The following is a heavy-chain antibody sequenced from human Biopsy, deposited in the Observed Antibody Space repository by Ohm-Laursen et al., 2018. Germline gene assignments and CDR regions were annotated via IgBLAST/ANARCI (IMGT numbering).Heavy chain of an antibody. CDR1: GFSVSSYD. CDR2: ISETSSHI. Sequence: SLRLSCAAAGFSVSSYDMSWVRQAPGKGLEWISYISETSSHIYDADSVRGRLTVARDIAKNSLYLQLNSLRVEDTAVYYCARDSSRRAREGGMDVWGQGTTVTVSS. D-gene: IGHD6-6*01. V-gene: IGHV3-21*01. CDR3: ARDSSRRAREGGMDV. J-gene: IGHJ6*02.